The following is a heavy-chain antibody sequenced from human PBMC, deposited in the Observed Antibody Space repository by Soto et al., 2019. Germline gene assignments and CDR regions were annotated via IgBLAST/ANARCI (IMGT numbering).Heavy chain of an antibody. J-gene: IGHJ4*02. CDR2: ISGGGDTT. Sequence: EVQLLESGGGLVQPGGSLRPCWAASGFTFNNCGMTGVRLAPGKGLAWVSAISGGGDTTSYADSVKGGFSVSRDGSKKTLYLQMSSLRAEDTALYYCAKGRGGSGSLTPRVDFWGQGTLVTVSS. CDR1: GFTFNNCG. D-gene: IGHD3-10*01. CDR3: AKGRGGSGSLTPRVDF. V-gene: IGHV3-23*01.